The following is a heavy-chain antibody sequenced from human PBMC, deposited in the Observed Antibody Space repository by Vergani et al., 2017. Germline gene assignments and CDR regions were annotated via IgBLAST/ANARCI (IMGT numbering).Heavy chain of an antibody. CDR1: GFSIGYGYY. Sequence: QLQLQESGPGLVKPSETLSLTCSVSGFSIGYGYYWGWIRQPPGKGLQWIGSIIQSGTTYHNPSLKSRVTISVDTSKNQFSLKLSSVTAADTAVYYCARTTVTTGYYYYYGMDVWGQGTTVTVSS. D-gene: IGHD4-17*01. CDR2: IIQSGTT. J-gene: IGHJ6*02. CDR3: ARTTVTTGYYYYYGMDV. V-gene: IGHV4-38-2*02.